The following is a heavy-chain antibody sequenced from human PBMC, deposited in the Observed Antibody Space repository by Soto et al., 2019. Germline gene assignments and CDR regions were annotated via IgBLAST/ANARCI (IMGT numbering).Heavy chain of an antibody. J-gene: IGHJ5*02. Sequence: PSETLSLTCTVSGGSISSSSYYWGWIRQPPGKGLEWIGSIYYSGSTYYNPSLKSRVTISVDTSKNQFSLKLSSVTAADTAVYYCARHKGSPNYYDSSGYYSWFDPWGQGTLVTVSS. V-gene: IGHV4-39*01. D-gene: IGHD3-22*01. CDR3: ARHKGSPNYYDSSGYYSWFDP. CDR1: GGSISSSSYY. CDR2: IYYSGST.